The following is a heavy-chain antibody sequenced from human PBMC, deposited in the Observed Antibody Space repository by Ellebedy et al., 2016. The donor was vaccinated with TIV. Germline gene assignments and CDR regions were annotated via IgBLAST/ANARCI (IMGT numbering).Heavy chain of an antibody. CDR2: IRRKVNGYTT. CDR1: GFTFNDYY. J-gene: IGHJ4*02. V-gene: IGHV3-72*01. Sequence: PGGSLRLSCAASGFTFNDYYMDWVRQAPGMGLEWVGRIRRKVNGYTTEYAASVKGRFTISRDDLKSTVSLQMNSLEIEDTAVYYCVRGVNSGTNWYSEHWGRGTLVTVSS. D-gene: IGHD1-26*01. CDR3: VRGVNSGTNWYSEH.